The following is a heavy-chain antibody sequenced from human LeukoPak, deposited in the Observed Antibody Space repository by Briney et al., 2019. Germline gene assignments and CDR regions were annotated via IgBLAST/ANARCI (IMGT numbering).Heavy chain of an antibody. J-gene: IGHJ4*02. V-gene: IGHV3-23*01. CDR2: LSGTGGGT. D-gene: IGHD1-20*01. CDR3: ARGYNWSFDY. Sequence: GGSLRLSCAASGFSFDNYAMTWVRQAPGKGLEWVSSLSGTGGGTWYAGSVKGRFTISRDNAKNSVYLQMNNLRAEDTAVYYCARGYNWSFDYWGQGTLVSVSS. CDR1: GFSFDNYA.